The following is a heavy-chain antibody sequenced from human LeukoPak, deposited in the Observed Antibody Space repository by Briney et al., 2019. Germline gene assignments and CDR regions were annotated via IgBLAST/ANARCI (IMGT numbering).Heavy chain of an antibody. CDR2: ISGSGGST. Sequence: GGSLRLSCAASGFTFSSYAMSWVRQAPGKGLEWVPAISGSGGSTYYADSVKGRFTISRDNSKNTLYLQMNSLRAEDTAVYYCAKDLTHEAWGDPFDYWGQGTLVTVSS. V-gene: IGHV3-23*01. D-gene: IGHD3-16*01. CDR1: GFTFSSYA. CDR3: AKDLTHEAWGDPFDY. J-gene: IGHJ4*02.